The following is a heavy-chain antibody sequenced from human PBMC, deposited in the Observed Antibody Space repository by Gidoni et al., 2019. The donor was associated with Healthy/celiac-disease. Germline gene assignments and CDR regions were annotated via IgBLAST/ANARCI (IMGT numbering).Heavy chain of an antibody. Sequence: QVQLQESGPGLVKPSQTLSHTCTVSGGSISSGGSYWSWIRHHPGKGLEWIGYIYYSGSTYYNPSLKSRVTISVDTSKNQFSLKLSSVTAADTAVYYCAREKSQDSSGYLRHDAFDIWGQGTMVTVSS. V-gene: IGHV4-31*03. J-gene: IGHJ3*02. CDR1: GGSISSGGSY. CDR3: AREKSQDSSGYLRHDAFDI. D-gene: IGHD3-22*01. CDR2: IYYSGST.